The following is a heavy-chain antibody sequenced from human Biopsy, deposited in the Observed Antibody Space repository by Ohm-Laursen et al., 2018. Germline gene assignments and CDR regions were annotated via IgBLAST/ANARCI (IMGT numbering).Heavy chain of an antibody. CDR2: ISWNSNNI. J-gene: IGHJ4*02. CDR3: VRSLRNYDFLDS. Sequence: SLRLSCSASGFTFNDYAMHWVRQAPGKGLEWVSGISWNSNNIVYADPVRGRFTISRDNAKNSLYLQMNNLTSEDTALYYCVRSLRNYDFLDSWGQGTLVSVSS. V-gene: IGHV3-9*01. D-gene: IGHD3-16*01. CDR1: GFTFNDYA.